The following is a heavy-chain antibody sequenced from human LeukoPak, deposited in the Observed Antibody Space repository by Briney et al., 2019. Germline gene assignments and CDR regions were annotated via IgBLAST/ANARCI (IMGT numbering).Heavy chain of an antibody. CDR2: INPGGST. J-gene: IGHJ6*03. Sequence: SETLSLTCAVYGGAFKGYYCSWSRQPPAKGLEWIVEINPGGSTNYNASLKGRAALSADTSKNQFSLELSSVAAADTAVYYCASHRLYYRYLDVWGKGTTVTAS. CDR3: ASHRLYYRYLDV. V-gene: IGHV4-34*01. CDR1: GGAFKGYY.